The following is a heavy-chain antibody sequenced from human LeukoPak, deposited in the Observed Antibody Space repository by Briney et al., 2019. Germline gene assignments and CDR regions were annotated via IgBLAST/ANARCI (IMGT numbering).Heavy chain of an antibody. CDR3: ATYTQSGAQGISDY. CDR1: GYTFTSYY. V-gene: IGHV1-46*01. D-gene: IGHD3-10*01. J-gene: IGHJ4*02. CDR2: IHPSDGDT. Sequence: ASVKVSCKASGYTFTSYYMHWVRQAPGQGLEWMGLIHPSDGDTKYAQEFQDRVTMTRDTSTSTVYMELSSLRFEDTAVYYCATYTQSGAQGISDYWGQGTLVTVSS.